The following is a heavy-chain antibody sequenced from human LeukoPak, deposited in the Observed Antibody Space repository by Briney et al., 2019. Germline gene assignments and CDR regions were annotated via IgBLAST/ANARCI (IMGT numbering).Heavy chain of an antibody. CDR3: ARRYSSAWAHTVDY. V-gene: IGHV1-2*02. Sequence: ASVKVSCKASGYTFTGYYMHWVRQAPGQGLEWMGWINPNSGGTNYAQKFQGRVTMTRDTSISTAYMELSRLRSDDTAVYYCARRYSSAWAHTVDYWGQGTLVTVSS. D-gene: IGHD6-19*01. CDR2: INPNSGGT. J-gene: IGHJ4*02. CDR1: GYTFTGYY.